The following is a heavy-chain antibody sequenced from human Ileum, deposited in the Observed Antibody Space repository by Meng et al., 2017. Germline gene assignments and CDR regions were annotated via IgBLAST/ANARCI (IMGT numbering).Heavy chain of an antibody. J-gene: IGHJ4*02. CDR1: GITFSDYD. D-gene: IGHD1-26*01. CDR2: ISNSGSNI. Sequence: HVQLAGCGGGLVKPGGSLRLSCAASGITFSDYDMSWIRQAPGKGLEWVSYISNSGSNIYYVDSVKGRFTISRDNAKNSLYLQMNSLRAEDTAVYYCATLSYSSLGYWGQGTLVTVSS. CDR3: ATLSYSSLGY. V-gene: IGHV3-11*01.